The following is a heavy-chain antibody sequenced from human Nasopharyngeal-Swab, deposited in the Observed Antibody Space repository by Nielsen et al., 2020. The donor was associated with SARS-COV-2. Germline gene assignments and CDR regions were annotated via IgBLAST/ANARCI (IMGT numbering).Heavy chain of an antibody. V-gene: IGHV1-46*01. Sequence: ASSLVFCWASCYIFIRYYIHWLRQAPAQGREWMGIINPSGSGTKYAQKFQDRVTMTTDTSTSTVYMELNSLTSEDSAIYYCARDLVRLGVWFDPWGQGTLVTVSA. J-gene: IGHJ5*01. D-gene: IGHD4-11*01. CDR3: ARDLVRLGVWFDP. CDR2: INPSGSGT. CDR1: CYIFIRYY.